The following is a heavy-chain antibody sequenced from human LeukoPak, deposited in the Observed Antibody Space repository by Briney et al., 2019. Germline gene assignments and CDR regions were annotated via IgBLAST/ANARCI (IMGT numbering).Heavy chain of an antibody. CDR1: GYTFTSYG. CDR3: ARGGLEFLEWLLSYMDV. CDR2: ISAYSGGT. Sequence: ASVKVSCKASGYTFTSYGISWVRQAPGQGLEWMGWISAYSGGTNYAQKFQGRVTMTRDTSISTAYMELSRLRSDDTAVYYCARGGLEFLEWLLSYMDVWGKGTTVTVSS. J-gene: IGHJ6*03. V-gene: IGHV1-2*02. D-gene: IGHD3-3*01.